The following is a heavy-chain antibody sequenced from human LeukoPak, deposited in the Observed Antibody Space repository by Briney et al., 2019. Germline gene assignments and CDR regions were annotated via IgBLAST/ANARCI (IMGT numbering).Heavy chain of an antibody. V-gene: IGHV5-10-1*01. CDR2: IDPSDSYT. CDR3: ARNLAYGAGSYLWYFDL. J-gene: IGHJ2*01. CDR1: GYSFTSYW. D-gene: IGHD3-10*01. Sequence: GESLRISCKGSGYSFTSYWISWVRQMPGKGLEWMGRIDPSDSYTNYSPSFQGHVTISADKSISTAYLQWSSLKASDTAMYYCARNLAYGAGSYLWYFDLWGRGTLVTVSS.